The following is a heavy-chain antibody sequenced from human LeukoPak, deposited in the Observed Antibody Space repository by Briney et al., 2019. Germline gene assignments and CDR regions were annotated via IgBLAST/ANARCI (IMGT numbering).Heavy chain of an antibody. CDR2: ISEDGREQ. V-gene: IGHV3-7*04. CDR1: GFTFSDYW. J-gene: IGHJ4*02. CDR3: AGGALDY. Sequence: GGSLRLSCAASGFTFSDYWMSWVRHSPGQGLEWVAKISEDGREQRFVDSVKGRFTISRDNGKNLLFLQMDSLRAEDTAVYYCAGGALDYWGPGTLVSVSS.